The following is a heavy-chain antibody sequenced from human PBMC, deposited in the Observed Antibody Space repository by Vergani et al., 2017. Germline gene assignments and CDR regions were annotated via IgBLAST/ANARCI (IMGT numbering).Heavy chain of an antibody. CDR2: INIGGRT. V-gene: IGHV3-66*02. CDR3: ARGMTTETTDLDGFDI. J-gene: IGHJ3*02. D-gene: IGHD4-17*01. CDR1: SFSVSSHS. Sequence: LVESGGGLVQPGGSLRLSCAASSFSVSSHSMTWVPQAPGKGLEWGSTINIGGRTSYADSVKGRLTLTRDDSKNTLHLQMNSLRPEDTAVYYCARGMTTETTDLDGFDIWGQGTMVSVSS.